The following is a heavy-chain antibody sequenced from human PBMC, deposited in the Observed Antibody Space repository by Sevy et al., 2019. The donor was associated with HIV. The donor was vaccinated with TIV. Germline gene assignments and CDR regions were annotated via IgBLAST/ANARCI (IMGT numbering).Heavy chain of an antibody. CDR3: ARIYGSGSYQWYYGMDV. D-gene: IGHD3-10*01. J-gene: IGHJ6*02. V-gene: IGHV3-7*03. CDR2: IKQDGSEK. CDR1: GFTFSSYW. Sequence: GGSLRLSCAASGFTFSSYWMSWVRQAPGKGLEWVANIKQDGSEKYYVDSVKGRFTISRDNAKNSLYLQMNSLRAEDTAVYYCARIYGSGSYQWYYGMDVWGQRTTVTVSS.